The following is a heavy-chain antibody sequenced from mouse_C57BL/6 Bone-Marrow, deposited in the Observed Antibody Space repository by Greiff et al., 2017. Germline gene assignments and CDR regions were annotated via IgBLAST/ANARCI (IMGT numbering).Heavy chain of an antibody. D-gene: IGHD2-4*01. CDR3: SRGSNDYVEGFFAV. V-gene: IGHV1-78*01. J-gene: IGHJ3*01. CDR1: GYTFTDHT. CDR2: IYPRDGST. Sequence: QVKLQQSDAELVKPGASVKISCKVSGYTFTDHTIHWMKQTPEQGLDWIGYIYPRDGSTKYNETFKGKATLTADKSSSTAYMQLNSLTSEDSAIYFSSRGSNDYVEGFFAVWGTGTLVTVSA.